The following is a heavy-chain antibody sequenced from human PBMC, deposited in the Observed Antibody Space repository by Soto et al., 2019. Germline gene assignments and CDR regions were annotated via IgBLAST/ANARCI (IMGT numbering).Heavy chain of an antibody. D-gene: IGHD3-10*01. CDR3: ARSGGRVDIYYYSGMDV. J-gene: IGHJ6*02. CDR2: IIPIFGTA. CDR1: GGTFSSYA. Sequence: QVQLVQSGAEVKKPGSSVKVSCKASGGTFSSYAISWVRQAPGQGLEWMGGIIPIFGTANYAQKFQGRVTIPADESTSTAYMGLSSLRSEDTAVYYCARSGGRVDIYYYSGMDVWGQGTTVTVSS. V-gene: IGHV1-69*01.